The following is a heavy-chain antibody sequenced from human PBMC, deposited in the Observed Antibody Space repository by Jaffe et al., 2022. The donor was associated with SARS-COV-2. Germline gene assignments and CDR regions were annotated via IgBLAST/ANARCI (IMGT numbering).Heavy chain of an antibody. J-gene: IGHJ6*02. CDR1: GFSFSSYG. CDR3: AKDVKYQPPTHFYSYGMDV. V-gene: IGHV3-30*18. CDR2: ISSDGTYN. Sequence: QGQLVESGGGVVQPGRSLRLSCAASGFSFSSYGMHWVRQAPGKGLEWVAVISSDGTYNYYADSVKGRFTISRDNSKNTLHLEMNSLRAEDTAVYFCAKDVKYQPPTHFYSYGMDVWGQGTTVAVSS.